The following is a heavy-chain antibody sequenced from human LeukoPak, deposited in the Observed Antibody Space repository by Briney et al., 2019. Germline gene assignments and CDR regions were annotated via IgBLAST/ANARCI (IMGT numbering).Heavy chain of an antibody. CDR1: GFTFSNFA. D-gene: IGHD3-16*01. CDR3: AKVGVGWVAFEY. J-gene: IGHJ4*02. Sequence: PGGSMRLSCAASGFTFSNFAMSWVRQAPGKGLQWVSAISDSGGGTFYADSVKGRFTISSDNSKNTLYLQMNSLRAEDTAVYYCAKVGVGWVAFEYWGQGTLVTVSS. V-gene: IGHV3-23*01. CDR2: ISDSGGGT.